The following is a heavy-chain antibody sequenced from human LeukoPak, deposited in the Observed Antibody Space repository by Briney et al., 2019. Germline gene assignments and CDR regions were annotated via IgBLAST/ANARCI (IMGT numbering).Heavy chain of an antibody. CDR1: GGSFSGYY. CDR2: INHSGST. Sequence: SETLSLTCAVYGGSFSGYYWSWIRQPPGKGLEWIGEINHSGSTNYNPSLKSRVTISVDTSKNQFSLKLSSMTAADTAVYYCAREGSSSPLHYWGQGTLVTVSS. CDR3: AREGSSSPLHY. J-gene: IGHJ4*02. V-gene: IGHV4-34*01. D-gene: IGHD6-6*01.